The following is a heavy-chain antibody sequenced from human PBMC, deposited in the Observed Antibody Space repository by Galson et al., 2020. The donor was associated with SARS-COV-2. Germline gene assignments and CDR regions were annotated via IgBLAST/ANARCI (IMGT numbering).Heavy chain of an antibody. J-gene: IGHJ2*01. Sequence: SGPTLVKPTETLTLTCTVSGLSLSNAAMGVSWIRQPPGKALEWLAHIFSNDEDSYSTSLKSRLTIFKDASRSQVVLKVTNMDPVDIGTYYCGRILRRQPYWYFDQWGRGTVVTVSS. CDR3: GRILRRQPYWYFDQ. CDR2: IFSNDED. CDR1: GLSLSNAAMG. V-gene: IGHV2-26*01.